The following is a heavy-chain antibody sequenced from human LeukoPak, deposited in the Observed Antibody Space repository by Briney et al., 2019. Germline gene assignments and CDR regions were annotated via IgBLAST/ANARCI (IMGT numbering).Heavy chain of an antibody. CDR3: ARGSPRIAVAGYDAFDI. CDR1: GGSISSYY. D-gene: IGHD6-19*01. V-gene: IGHV4-59*12. CDR2: IYYSGST. J-gene: IGHJ3*02. Sequence: SETLSLTCTVSGGSISSYYWSWIRQPPGKGLEWIGYIYYSGSTNYNPSLKSRVTMSVDTSKNQFSLKLSSVTAADTAVYYCARGSPRIAVAGYDAFDIWGQGTMVTVSS.